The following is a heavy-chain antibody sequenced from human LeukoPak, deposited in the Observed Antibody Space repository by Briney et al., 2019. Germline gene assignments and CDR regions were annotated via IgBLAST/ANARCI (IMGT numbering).Heavy chain of an antibody. CDR2: INWNSGRI. D-gene: IGHD6-19*01. J-gene: IGHJ6*03. CDR3: AKDGQRRAVSVVTYMDV. V-gene: IGHV3-9*01. Sequence: TGGSLRLSCAAAGSTFDDYAMHWVRHAPGKGLEWVSTINWNSGRIEYADSVKGRFTISRDNAKNSLYLQMNSLRDEDTALYYCAKDGQRRAVSVVTYMDVWGKGTTVTVSS. CDR1: GSTFDDYA.